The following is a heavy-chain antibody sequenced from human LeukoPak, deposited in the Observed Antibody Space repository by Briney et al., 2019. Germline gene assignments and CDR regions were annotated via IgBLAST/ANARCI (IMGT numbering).Heavy chain of an antibody. CDR1: GGTFSSYA. CDR2: IIPIFGTA. Sequence: GASVNVSCKASGGTFSSYAISWVRQAPGQGLEWMGGIIPIFGTANYAQKFQGRVTITADESTSTAYMELSSLRSEDTAVYYCARDCIAAACYWFDPWGQGTLVTVSS. CDR3: ARDCIAAACYWFDP. J-gene: IGHJ5*02. V-gene: IGHV1-69*13. D-gene: IGHD6-13*01.